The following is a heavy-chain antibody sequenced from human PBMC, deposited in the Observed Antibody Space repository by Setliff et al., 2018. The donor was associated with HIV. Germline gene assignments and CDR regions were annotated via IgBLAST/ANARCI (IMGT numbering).Heavy chain of an antibody. Sequence: PSETLSLTCTVSGGSISSSSYYWGWIRQPPGKGLEWIGSFYDGGSTYYNPSLKSRVTISVDTSKNQFSLKLSSVTAADTAVYYCASTAMASFDYWGQGTLVTVSS. CDR3: ASTAMASFDY. J-gene: IGHJ4*02. CDR2: FYDGGST. V-gene: IGHV4-39*01. CDR1: GGSISSSSYY. D-gene: IGHD5-18*01.